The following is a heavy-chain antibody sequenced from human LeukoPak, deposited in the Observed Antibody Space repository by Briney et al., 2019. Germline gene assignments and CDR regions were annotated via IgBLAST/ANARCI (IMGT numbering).Heavy chain of an antibody. CDR2: MNPNSGNT. CDR3: ARGGGICSGGSCYSYYYYGMDV. J-gene: IGHJ6*02. CDR1: GYTFTSYD. D-gene: IGHD2-15*01. V-gene: IGHV1-8*01. Sequence: ASVKVSCKASGYTFTSYDINWVRQATGQGLEWMGWMNPNSGNTGYAQKFQGRVTMTRNTSISTAYMELSSLRSEDTAVYYCARGGGICSGGSCYSYYYYGMDVWGQGTTVTVSS.